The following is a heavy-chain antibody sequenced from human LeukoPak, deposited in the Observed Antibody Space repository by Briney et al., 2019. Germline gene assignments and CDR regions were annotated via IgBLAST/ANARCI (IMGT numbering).Heavy chain of an antibody. CDR3: TRDNTGMDV. Sequence: GGSLRLSCAASKFNSSIYWMHWVRQGPGKGLVWVSRIKNDGTTTDYADSVKGRFTISRDNAKNTLYLQMNSLRAEDTAIYYCTRDNTGMDVWGQGTTVTVSS. CDR1: KFNSSIYW. J-gene: IGHJ6*02. CDR2: IKNDGTTT. V-gene: IGHV3-74*01. D-gene: IGHD2-15*01.